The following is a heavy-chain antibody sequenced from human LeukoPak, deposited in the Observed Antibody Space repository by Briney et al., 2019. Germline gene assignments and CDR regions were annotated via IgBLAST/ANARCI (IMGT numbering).Heavy chain of an antibody. J-gene: IGHJ4*02. CDR1: GYTFTSYG. CDR2: FSAYNGNT. D-gene: IGHD6-6*01. V-gene: IGHV1-18*01. Sequence: ASVKVSCKASGYTFTSYGISWVRQAPGQELEWMGWFSAYNGNTNYAQKLQGRVTMTTDTSTSTAYMELRSLRSDDTAVYYCARFHSSSSRFRARPGIDYWGQGTLVTVSS. CDR3: ARFHSSSSRFRARPGIDY.